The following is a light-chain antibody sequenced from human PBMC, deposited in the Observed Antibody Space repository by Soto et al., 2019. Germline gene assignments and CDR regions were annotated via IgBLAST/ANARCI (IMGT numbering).Light chain of an antibody. V-gene: IGLV2-14*01. Sequence: QSALTQPASVSGSPGQSITISCTGTSNDVGGYNYVPWFQQHPGKAPKLLIFEVSNRPSGGSHRFSGSKSGNTASLTISGLQAEDEADYYCSSFTSTSTFVFGTGTKLTVL. CDR3: SSFTSTSTFV. CDR1: SNDVGGYNY. CDR2: EVS. J-gene: IGLJ1*01.